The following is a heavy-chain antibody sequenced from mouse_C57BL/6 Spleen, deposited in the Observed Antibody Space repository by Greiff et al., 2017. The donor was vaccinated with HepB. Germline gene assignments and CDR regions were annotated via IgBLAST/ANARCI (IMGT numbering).Heavy chain of an antibody. D-gene: IGHD1-1*01. J-gene: IGHJ4*01. CDR1: GFTFSDYG. CDR2: ISSGSSTI. Sequence: EVKLVESGGGLVKPGGSLKLSCAASGFTFSDYGMHWVRQAPEKGLEWVAYISSGSSTIYYADTVKGRFTISRDNAKNTLFLQMTSLRSEDTAMYYCARHGSSYKSAMDYWGQGTSVTVSS. V-gene: IGHV5-17*01. CDR3: ARHGSSYKSAMDY.